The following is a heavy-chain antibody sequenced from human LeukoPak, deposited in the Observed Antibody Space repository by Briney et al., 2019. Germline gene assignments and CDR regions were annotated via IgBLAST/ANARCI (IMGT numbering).Heavy chain of an antibody. D-gene: IGHD6-19*01. CDR3: ARDAVTGYSSGWYKPFPFDY. J-gene: IGHJ4*02. CDR1: GFTFSSYW. CDR2: IYSDGSRT. Sequence: AGGSLRLSCAASGFTFSSYWMHWVRQGPGKGLVWVSRIYSDGSRTTYADSVKGRFTISGDNAKNTLYLQMNRLRAEDTAVYYCARDAVTGYSSGWYKPFPFDYWGQGSLVTVSS. V-gene: IGHV3-74*01.